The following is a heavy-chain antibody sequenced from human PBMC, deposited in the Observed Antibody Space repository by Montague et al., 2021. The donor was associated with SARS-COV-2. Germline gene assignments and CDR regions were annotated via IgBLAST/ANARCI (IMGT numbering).Heavy chain of an antibody. CDR3: TSGREGNYNVMDV. D-gene: IGHD1-1*01. Sequence: CAISGDSVSSNSATWNWVRQSPSRGLEWLGRTYYRSKWYNDYAVXXRGRGTINPDTSKNQFSLQLNSVTPEDTAIYYCTSGREGNYNVMDVWGQGTTVTVSS. J-gene: IGHJ6*02. CDR2: TYYRSKWYN. CDR1: GDSVSSNSAT. V-gene: IGHV6-1*01.